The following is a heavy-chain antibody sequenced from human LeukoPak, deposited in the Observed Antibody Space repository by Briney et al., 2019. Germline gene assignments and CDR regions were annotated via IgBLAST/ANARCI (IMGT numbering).Heavy chain of an antibody. D-gene: IGHD3-3*01. CDR2: IYYSGST. Sequence: PSETLSLTCTVSGGSISSYYWSWIRQPPGKGLEWIGYIYYSGSTNYNPSLKSRVTISVDTSKNQFSLKLSSVTAADTAVYYCARLGDYDLHDWFDPWGQGTLATVSS. V-gene: IGHV4-59*08. CDR3: ARLGDYDLHDWFDP. CDR1: GGSISSYY. J-gene: IGHJ5*02.